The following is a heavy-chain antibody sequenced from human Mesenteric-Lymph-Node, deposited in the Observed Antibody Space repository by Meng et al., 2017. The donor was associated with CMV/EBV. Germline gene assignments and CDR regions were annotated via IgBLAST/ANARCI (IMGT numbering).Heavy chain of an antibody. CDR2: IYSSGST. J-gene: IGHJ4*02. CDR1: GFTVSSNY. D-gene: IGHD2-2*01. Sequence: GGSLRLSCAASGFTVSSNYMAWVRQAPGKGLEWVSVIYSSGSTYYADSVKDRFTISRDNSKNTLYFQMNSLRGEDTAIYYCASAGCASCSDFWGQGTLVTVSS. CDR3: ASAGCASCSDF. V-gene: IGHV3-53*01.